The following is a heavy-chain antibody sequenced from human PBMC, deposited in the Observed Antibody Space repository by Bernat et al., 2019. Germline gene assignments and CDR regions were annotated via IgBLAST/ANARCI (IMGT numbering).Heavy chain of an antibody. Sequence: QVQLQQWGAGLLKPSETLSLTCAVQGGSFSGYYFSWFRQPPGKGLEWIGEINNSGSTNYNPPLKSRVTISVDTSKNQFALRMNSLTAADTAMYYCASRRGVSGYWYFDVWGRGTLATVSS. CDR1: GGSFSGYY. J-gene: IGHJ2*01. D-gene: IGHD3-10*01. CDR2: INNSGST. CDR3: ASRRGVSGYWYFDV. V-gene: IGHV4-34*01.